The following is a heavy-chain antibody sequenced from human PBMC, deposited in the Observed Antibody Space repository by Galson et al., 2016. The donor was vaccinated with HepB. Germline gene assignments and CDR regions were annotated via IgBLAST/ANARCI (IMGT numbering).Heavy chain of an antibody. D-gene: IGHD3-10*01. V-gene: IGHV3-23*01. J-gene: IGHJ4*02. CDR1: GVAFDTTFGTYA. CDR2: ISRSGADT. Sequence: SLRLSCAASGVAFDTTFGTYAIRWVRQAPGKGLEWVSVISRSGADTYYADSVKGRFTISRDNSKNILFLQMDSLRAEDTAVYYCAAKRSDFGELSPLDYWGQGTLVTVSS. CDR3: AAKRSDFGELSPLDY.